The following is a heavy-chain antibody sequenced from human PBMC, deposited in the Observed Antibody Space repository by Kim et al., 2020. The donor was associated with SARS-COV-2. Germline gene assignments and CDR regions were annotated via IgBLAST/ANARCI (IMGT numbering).Heavy chain of an antibody. V-gene: IGHV3-33*03. CDR3: ATEYSSSSAFDY. CDR2: IWNDGSNK. J-gene: IGHJ4*02. CDR1: CFLFITSG. D-gene: IGHD6-6*01. Sequence: SLLLSFSSSCFLFITSGMHWVRQAPGKGLEWVAMIWNDGSNKYYGDSVKGRFTISRDNSKNTLYLQMNNLRAEDTAVYYCATEYSSSSAFDYWGQGTLVAVSS.